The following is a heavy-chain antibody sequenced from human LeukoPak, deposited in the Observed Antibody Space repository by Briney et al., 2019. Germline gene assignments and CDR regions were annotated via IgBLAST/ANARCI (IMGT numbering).Heavy chain of an antibody. CDR1: GGSFSGYY. V-gene: IGHV4-34*01. J-gene: IGHJ5*02. D-gene: IGHD3-10*01. Sequence: SETLSLTCAVYGGSFSGYYWSWIRQPPGKGLEWIGEVNHSGSSNYNPSLKSRLTMSVDMSKNQFSLNLTSVTAADTAVYYCVRLLTRLSMLRGAKTHNWFDPWGQGTLVTVSS. CDR2: VNHSGSS. CDR3: VRLLTRLSMLRGAKTHNWFDP.